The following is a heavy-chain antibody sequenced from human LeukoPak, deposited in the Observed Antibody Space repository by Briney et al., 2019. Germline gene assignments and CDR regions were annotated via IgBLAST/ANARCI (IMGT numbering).Heavy chain of an antibody. Sequence: PGGSLRLSCAASGFTFSSYSMNWVRQAPGKGLEWVSSISSSSSYIYYADSVKGRFTISRDNAKNSLYLQMNSLRAEDTAVYYCAREPTYYYDSSGPVPNAFDIWGQGTMVTVSS. V-gene: IGHV3-21*01. CDR2: ISSSSSYI. J-gene: IGHJ3*02. CDR3: AREPTYYYDSSGPVPNAFDI. CDR1: GFTFSSYS. D-gene: IGHD3-22*01.